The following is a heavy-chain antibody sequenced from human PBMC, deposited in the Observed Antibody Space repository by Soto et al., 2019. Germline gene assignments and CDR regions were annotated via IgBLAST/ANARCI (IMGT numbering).Heavy chain of an antibody. V-gene: IGHV4-34*01. D-gene: IGHD3-3*02. CDR3: ARDRQYYQFWSGYPPKSLGMDV. CDR2: INHSGGT. Sequence: SETLSLTCGVYGGSFSGYYWTWVRQAPGKGLEWIGEINHSGGTNYNSSLKSRVTISVDTSKNQLSLTLYSVTAADTAVYYCARDRQYYQFWSGYPPKSLGMDVWGQGTTVTVSS. CDR1: GGSFSGYY. J-gene: IGHJ6*02.